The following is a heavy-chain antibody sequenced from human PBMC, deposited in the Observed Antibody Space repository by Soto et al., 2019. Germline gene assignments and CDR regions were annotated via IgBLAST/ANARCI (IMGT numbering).Heavy chain of an antibody. V-gene: IGHV1-69*12. D-gene: IGHD6-13*01. CDR3: ARGGSSTDY. CDR2: IIPSTGST. Sequence: QVQLVQSGAEVKKPGSSVKVSCKAFGGIFSTYAVSWVRQAPGQGLEWVGGIIPSTGSTNHAQKFQGRVTITADESTRTVYMEPTSLRSDDTSVYYCARGGSSTDYWGQGTLVIVSS. J-gene: IGHJ4*02. CDR1: GGIFSTYA.